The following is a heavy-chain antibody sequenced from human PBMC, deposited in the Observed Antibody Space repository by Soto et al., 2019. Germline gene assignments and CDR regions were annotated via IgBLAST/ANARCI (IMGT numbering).Heavy chain of an antibody. CDR1: GFTFSSYA. D-gene: IGHD2-15*01. V-gene: IGHV3-23*01. J-gene: IGHJ4*02. CDR2: ISGSGGST. Sequence: EVQLLESGGGLVQPGGSLRLSCAASGFTFSSYAMSWVRQAPGKGLEWVSAISGSGGSTYYADSVKGRFTISRDNSKNTLYLQMNSLRAEDTAVYYCAKDFLWSQKVVVAAAFDYWGQGTLVTVSS. CDR3: AKDFLWSQKVVVAAAFDY.